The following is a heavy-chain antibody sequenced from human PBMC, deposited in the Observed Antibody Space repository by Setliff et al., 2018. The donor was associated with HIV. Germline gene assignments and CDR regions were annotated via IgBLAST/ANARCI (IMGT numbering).Heavy chain of an antibody. CDR1: SGSISTYY. V-gene: IGHV4-59*01. J-gene: IGHJ3*01. CDR3: ASSDAYNWFGAFDF. Sequence: SETLSLTCSVSSGSISTYYWNWIRQPPGKGLEWIGYIYYSGSTNYNHSLKSRVTISVDTSKKQFSLKLTSVSTADTAVYYCASSDAYNWFGAFDFWGQGTMVTVSS. D-gene: IGHD3-16*01. CDR2: IYYSGST.